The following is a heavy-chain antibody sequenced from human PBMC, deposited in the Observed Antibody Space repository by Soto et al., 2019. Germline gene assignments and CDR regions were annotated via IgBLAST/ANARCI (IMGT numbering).Heavy chain of an antibody. Sequence: QVQLVQSAAEVGKPGASVKVSCKASGYTFTTIRLSWVRQAPGDGLEWMGWIRAHNGDTQYAQKFEGKVTMTANTPTTTAYMEVRSLRPDDTTVFYCARDRSGWYDFWGQGTLVTVSS. D-gene: IGHD6-19*01. CDR3: ARDRSGWYDF. J-gene: IGHJ5*01. V-gene: IGHV1-18*01. CDR2: IRAHNGDT. CDR1: GYTFTTIR.